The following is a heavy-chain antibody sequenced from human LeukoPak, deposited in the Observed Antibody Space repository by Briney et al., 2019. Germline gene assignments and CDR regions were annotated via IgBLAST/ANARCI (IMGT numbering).Heavy chain of an antibody. CDR2: INHSGSS. CDR1: GLPFSGYY. CDR3: ARGVLEWLLYRLSSRWFDP. J-gene: IGHJ5*02. D-gene: IGHD3-3*01. V-gene: IGHV4-34*01. Sequence: PSDTLSLPCGLCGLPFSGYYWIWIHQPPAKGLEWIGEINHSGSSNYNPSLKSRVTISVDTSKNQFSLKLSSVTAADTAVYYCARGVLEWLLYRLSSRWFDPWGQGTLVTVSS.